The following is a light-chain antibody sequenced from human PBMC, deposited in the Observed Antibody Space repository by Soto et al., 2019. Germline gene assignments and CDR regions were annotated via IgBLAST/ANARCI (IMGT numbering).Light chain of an antibody. J-gene: IGLJ3*02. CDR3: SSYTSSSTV. Sequence: QSALTQPASVSGSPGQSITISCTGTSSDVGGYNYVSWYQQHPGKAPKLMIYEVSNRPSGVSNRFSGSKSGNTASLTISGLQAEDEADYCCSSYTSSSTVFGGGTKLTV. CDR2: EVS. CDR1: SSDVGGYNY. V-gene: IGLV2-14*01.